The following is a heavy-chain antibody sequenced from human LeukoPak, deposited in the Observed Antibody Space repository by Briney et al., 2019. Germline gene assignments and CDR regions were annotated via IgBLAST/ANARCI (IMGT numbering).Heavy chain of an antibody. J-gene: IGHJ4*02. D-gene: IGHD2-8*01. CDR3: ARGQSMYY. V-gene: IGHV1-18*01. CDR1: GYTFTNYF. Sequence: ASVKVSCKASGYTFTNYFISWVRQAPGHGLEWVGWISPHSHTTHYAEKVQVRVTMTTDTSTSTGYMELRSLRSDDTAVYFCARGQSMYYWGQGTPVTVSS. CDR2: ISPHSHTT.